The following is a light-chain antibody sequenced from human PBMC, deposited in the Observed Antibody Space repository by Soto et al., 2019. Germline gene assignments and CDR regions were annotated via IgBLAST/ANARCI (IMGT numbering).Light chain of an antibody. CDR1: SSDVGGYYY. J-gene: IGLJ1*01. CDR2: EVS. CDR3: SSYAGSNNPGV. V-gene: IGLV2-8*01. Sequence: QSVLTQPPSASGSPGQSVTISCTGTSSDVGGYYYVSWYQQHPGKAPKLMIYEVSKRPSGVPDRFSGSKSGNTASLTVSGLQAEDEADYYCSSYAGSNNPGVFGTGTKVTVL.